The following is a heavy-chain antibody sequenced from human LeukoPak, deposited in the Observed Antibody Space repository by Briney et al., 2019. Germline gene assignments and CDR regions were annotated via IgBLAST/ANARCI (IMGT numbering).Heavy chain of an antibody. Sequence: PSETLSLTCTVSGGSISSGDYCWSWIRLHPGKGLEWIGYIYYSGSTYYNPSLKSRVTISVDTSKNQFSLNLSSVTAADTAVYYCARVARYSSGWYWFDPWGQGILVTVSS. CDR1: GGSISSGDYC. D-gene: IGHD6-13*01. V-gene: IGHV4-31*03. J-gene: IGHJ5*02. CDR2: IYYSGST. CDR3: ARVARYSSGWYWFDP.